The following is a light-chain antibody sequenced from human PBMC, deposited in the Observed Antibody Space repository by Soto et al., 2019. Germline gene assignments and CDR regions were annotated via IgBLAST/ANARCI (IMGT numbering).Light chain of an antibody. Sequence: DIHMTQSPSSLSASVGDRVTITCRASHPININLVWFQQKPGKAPESLIYAATNLQSGVPSRFCGGGGGTNFSLPISSLQPEDVATYYCQQYQRYPHSFGGGTKLEIK. V-gene: IGKV1-16*01. CDR1: HPININ. J-gene: IGKJ4*01. CDR2: AAT. CDR3: QQYQRYPHS.